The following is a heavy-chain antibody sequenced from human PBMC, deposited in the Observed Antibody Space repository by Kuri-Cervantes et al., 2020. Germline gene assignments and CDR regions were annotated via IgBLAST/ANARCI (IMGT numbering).Heavy chain of an antibody. J-gene: IGHJ5*02. Sequence: ASVKVSCKASGYTFTSYGISWVRQAPGQGLEWMGWISAYNGNTNYAQKLQGRVTMTTDTSTSTAYMELRSLRSDDTAVYYCARDSSGYYSGWFDPWGQGTRVTVSS. CDR1: GYTFTSYG. V-gene: IGHV1-18*01. D-gene: IGHD3-22*01. CDR2: ISAYNGNT. CDR3: ARDSSGYYSGWFDP.